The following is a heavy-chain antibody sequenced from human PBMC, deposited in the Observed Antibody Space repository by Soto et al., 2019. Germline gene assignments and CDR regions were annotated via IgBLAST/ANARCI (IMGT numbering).Heavy chain of an antibody. CDR2: IYHSGST. V-gene: IGHV4-30-2*01. D-gene: IGHD4-17*01. CDR1: GGSISSGGYS. J-gene: IGHJ5*02. CDR3: ARVCYGEPTTYNWFDP. Sequence: QLQLQESGSGLVKPSQTLSLTCAVSGGSISSGGYSWSWIRQPPGKGLEWIGYIYHSGSTYYNPSLMSRVTISVDRSKNQFSLKLSSVPAADTAVYYCARVCYGEPTTYNWFDPWGQGTLVTVSS.